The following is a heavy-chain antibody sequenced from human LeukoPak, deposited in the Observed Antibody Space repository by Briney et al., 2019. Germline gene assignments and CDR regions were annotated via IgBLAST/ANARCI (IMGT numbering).Heavy chain of an antibody. Sequence: SGTLPLTCTVSGGSISSGGYYWSWIRQHPGKGLEWIGYIYYSGSTYYNPSLKSRVTISVDTSKNQFSLKLSSVTAADTAVYYCARGRPGTKKQWLVLRTGSYNWFDPWGQGTLVTVSS. J-gene: IGHJ5*02. CDR2: IYYSGST. V-gene: IGHV4-31*03. CDR3: ARGRPGTKKQWLVLRTGSYNWFDP. CDR1: GGSISSGGYY. D-gene: IGHD6-19*01.